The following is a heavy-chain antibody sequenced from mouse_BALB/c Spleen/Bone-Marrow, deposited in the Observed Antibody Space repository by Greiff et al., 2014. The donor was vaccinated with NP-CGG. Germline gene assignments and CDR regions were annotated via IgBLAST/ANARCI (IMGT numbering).Heavy chain of an antibody. V-gene: IGHV5-17*02. CDR1: GFTFSSFG. J-gene: IGHJ2*01. CDR2: ISSGSSTI. CDR3: ARLRRYYGYFDY. D-gene: IGHD1-1*01. Sequence: EVQLQESGGGLVQPGGSRKLSCAASGFTFSSFGMHWVRQAPEKGLEWVAYISSGSSTIYYADTVKGRFTISRDDPKNTLFLQMTSLRSEDTATYYCARLRRYYGYFDYWGQGTTLTVSS.